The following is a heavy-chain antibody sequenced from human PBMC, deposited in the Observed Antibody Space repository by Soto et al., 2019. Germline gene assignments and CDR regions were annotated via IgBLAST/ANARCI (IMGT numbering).Heavy chain of an antibody. J-gene: IGHJ3*02. V-gene: IGHV1-69*13. CDR1: GGTFSSYA. CDR3: ARDKGYCSGGSCDAFDI. Sequence: GASVKGSCKASGGTFSSYAISWVRQAPGQGLEWMGGIIPIFGTANYAQKFQGRVTITADESTSTAYMELSSLRSEDTAVYYCARDKGYCSGGSCDAFDIWGQGTMVTVSS. CDR2: IIPIFGTA. D-gene: IGHD2-15*01.